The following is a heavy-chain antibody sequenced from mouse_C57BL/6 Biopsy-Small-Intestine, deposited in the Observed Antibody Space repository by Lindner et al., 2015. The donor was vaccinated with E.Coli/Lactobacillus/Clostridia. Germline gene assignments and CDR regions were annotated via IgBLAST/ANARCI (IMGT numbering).Heavy chain of an antibody. V-gene: IGHV1-80*01. J-gene: IGHJ2*01. CDR2: IYPGDGET. CDR1: GFAFSKFW. Sequence: VQLQESGAELVKPGASVKISCKTSGFAFSKFWMHWVKQRPGKGLEWIGQIYPGDGETDYNGKFKGKATLTADISSSTAYMQLSSLTSEDSAVYFCARGERGDFDYWGQGTTLTVSS. CDR3: ARGERGDFDY.